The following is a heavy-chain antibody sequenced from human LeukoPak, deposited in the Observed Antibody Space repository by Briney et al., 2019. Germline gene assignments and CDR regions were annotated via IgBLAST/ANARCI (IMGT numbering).Heavy chain of an antibody. Sequence: ASVKVSCKASGGTFSSYAISWVRQAPGQGLEWMGGIIPIFGTANYAQKFQGRVTITADESTSTAYMELSSLRSEDTAVYYCARGMDYDYVWGSYRPNYFDYWGQGTLVTVSS. CDR3: ARGMDYDYVWGSYRPNYFDY. CDR2: IIPIFGTA. D-gene: IGHD3-16*02. V-gene: IGHV1-69*13. J-gene: IGHJ4*02. CDR1: GGTFSSYA.